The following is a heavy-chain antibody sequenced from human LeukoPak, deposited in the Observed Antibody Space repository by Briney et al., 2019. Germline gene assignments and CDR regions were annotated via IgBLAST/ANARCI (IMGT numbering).Heavy chain of an antibody. CDR3: ARERPTGNDAFDI. J-gene: IGHJ3*02. V-gene: IGHV1-69*13. CDR2: IIPIFGTA. D-gene: IGHD1-1*01. CDR1: GGTFSSYA. Sequence: GASVKVSCKASGGTFSSYAISWVRQAPGQGLEWMGGIIPIFGTANYAQKFQGRVTITADESTSTAYMELSSLRSDDTAVYYCARERPTGNDAFDIWGQGTMVTVSS.